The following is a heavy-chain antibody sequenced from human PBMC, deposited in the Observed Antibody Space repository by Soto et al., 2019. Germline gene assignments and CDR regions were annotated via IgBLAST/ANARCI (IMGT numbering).Heavy chain of an antibody. CDR2: IKQDGREK. Sequence: LRLSCAASGFTFRSYWMVWVRKAPGRGLEWVANIKQDGREKNYVDSVKGRFTISRDNAKNSLYLQMNSMRVEDTAVYYCARDYPYPIDNWGQGTLVTVS. J-gene: IGHJ4*02. CDR1: GFTFRSYW. V-gene: IGHV3-7*01. CDR3: ARDYPYPIDN. D-gene: IGHD2-2*01.